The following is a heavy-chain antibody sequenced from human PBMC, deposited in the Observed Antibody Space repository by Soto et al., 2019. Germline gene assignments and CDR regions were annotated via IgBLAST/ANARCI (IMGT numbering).Heavy chain of an antibody. Sequence: EVQLVESGGGLVQPGGSLRLSCAASGFDFSNSWIHWVRQGPGKGLVWVSHINSDGSGTTYADSVKGRFTISRDNAKNTVYLPMNSLRAEDTAVYYCAKDTAYAMDVWGQGTTVTVSS. CDR3: AKDTAYAMDV. D-gene: IGHD2-15*01. V-gene: IGHV3-74*01. CDR2: INSDGSGT. CDR1: GFDFSNSW. J-gene: IGHJ6*02.